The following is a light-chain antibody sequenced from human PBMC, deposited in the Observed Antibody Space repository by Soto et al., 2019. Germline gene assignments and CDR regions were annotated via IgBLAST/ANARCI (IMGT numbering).Light chain of an antibody. V-gene: IGKV3-15*01. CDR3: QKYNNWPHT. Sequence: EILMTHSPATLSVSPGERATLSCRASQSVSSNLAWYQQKPGQAPRLLIYGASTRATGIPARFSGSGSGTEFTLTISSLQSEDFAVYYCQKYNNWPHTFGQGTKLEIK. CDR1: QSVSSN. J-gene: IGKJ2*01. CDR2: GAS.